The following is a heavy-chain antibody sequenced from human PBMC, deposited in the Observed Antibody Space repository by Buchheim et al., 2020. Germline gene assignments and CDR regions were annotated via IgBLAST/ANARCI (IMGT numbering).Heavy chain of an antibody. CDR3: ARGLGELSYNWFDP. J-gene: IGHJ5*02. CDR1: GFTFSSYS. D-gene: IGHD3-16*02. Sequence: EVQLVESGGGLVQPGGSLRLSCAASGFTFSSYSMNWVRQAPGKGLEWVSYISSSSSTIYYADSVKGRSTISRDNAKNSLYLQMNSLRAEDTAVYYCARGLGELSYNWFDPWGQGTL. CDR2: ISSSSSTI. V-gene: IGHV3-48*01.